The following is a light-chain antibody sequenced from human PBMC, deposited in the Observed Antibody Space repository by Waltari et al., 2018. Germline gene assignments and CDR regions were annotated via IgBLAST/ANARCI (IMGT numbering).Light chain of an antibody. Sequence: DIQMTQSPSSLSASVGDRVTVTCRASQDIRSDLAWYQQKPGKAPTRLIYTASILQSGIPSRFSGSGSGTEFSLTITSLQPEDFATYYWLQHNSYPLTFGGGTKVEI. CDR1: QDIRSD. V-gene: IGKV1-17*01. CDR3: LQHNSYPLT. J-gene: IGKJ4*01. CDR2: TAS.